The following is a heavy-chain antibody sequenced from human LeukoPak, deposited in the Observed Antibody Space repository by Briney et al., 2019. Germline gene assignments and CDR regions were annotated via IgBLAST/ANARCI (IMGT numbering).Heavy chain of an antibody. CDR1: GFSFRDYA. Sequence: PGGSLILSCTTSGFSFRDYALTWVRQAPGKGLEWVGFIRSKAYAETTEYAASVKGRFTISRDDSKTIAYLQMNSLTTEDTAVYYCARGGDFGVPAPLGIDAFDFWGQGTMVTVSS. CDR3: ARGGDFGVPAPLGIDAFDF. D-gene: IGHD2-2*01. V-gene: IGHV3-49*04. J-gene: IGHJ3*01. CDR2: IRSKAYAETT.